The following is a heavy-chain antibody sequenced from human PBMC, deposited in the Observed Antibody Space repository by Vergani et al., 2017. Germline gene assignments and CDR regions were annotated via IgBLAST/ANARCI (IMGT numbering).Heavy chain of an antibody. CDR2: ISSSSSTI. V-gene: IGHV3-48*02. D-gene: IGHD1-26*01. J-gene: IGHJ6*02. Sequence: EVQLVESGGGLVQPGGSLRLSCAASGFTFSSYSMNWVRQAPGKGLEWVSYISSSSSTIYYADSVKGRFTISRDNAKNSLYLQMNSLRDEDTAVYYCARDAGYSGSYFIDYYYYGMDVWGLGTTVTVSS. CDR1: GFTFSSYS. CDR3: ARDAGYSGSYFIDYYYYGMDV.